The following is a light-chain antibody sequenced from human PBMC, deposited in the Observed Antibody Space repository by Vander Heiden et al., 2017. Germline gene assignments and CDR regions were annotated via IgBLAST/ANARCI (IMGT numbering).Light chain of an antibody. CDR3: YSTDSSGNHKGV. CDR1: ALPKKY. J-gene: IGLJ3*02. Sequence: SYELTQPPSVSVSPGQTAGITCSGDALPKKYAYWYQQKSGQAPVLVIYEDSKRPSGIPERFSGSSSGTMATLTISGAQVEDEADYYGYSTDSSGNHKGVFGGGTKLTVL. V-gene: IGLV3-10*01. CDR2: EDS.